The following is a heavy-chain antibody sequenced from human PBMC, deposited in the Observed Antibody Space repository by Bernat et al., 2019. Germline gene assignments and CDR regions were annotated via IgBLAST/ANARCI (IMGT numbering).Heavy chain of an antibody. V-gene: IGHV3-23*01. J-gene: IGHJ4*02. Sequence: EVQLLESGGGLVQPGGSLRLSCAASGFAFNSYIMSWVRQAPGKGLEWVSIISGSGGSTSYADSVKGRFTISRDNSKHTVFLQMNNLRAEDTAVYYCAKDRGGGSYFDYWGQGTLVTVSS. CDR2: ISGSGGST. CDR3: AKDRGGGSYFDY. D-gene: IGHD1-26*01. CDR1: GFAFNSYI.